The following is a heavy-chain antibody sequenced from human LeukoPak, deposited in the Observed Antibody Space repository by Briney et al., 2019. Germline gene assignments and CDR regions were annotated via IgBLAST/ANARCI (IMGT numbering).Heavy chain of an antibody. CDR3: ARGGLTSPSAGPWFDP. J-gene: IGHJ5*02. V-gene: IGHV4-61*02. CDR2: IYTSGST. Sequence: SETLSLTCTVSGGSISSGSYYWSWIGQPAGKGLEWIGRIYTSGSTDYNPSLKSRVTVSVDTSKNQFSLKLSSVTAADTAVYYCARGGLTSPSAGPWFDPWGQGTLVTVSS. D-gene: IGHD3-3*01. CDR1: GGSISSGSYY.